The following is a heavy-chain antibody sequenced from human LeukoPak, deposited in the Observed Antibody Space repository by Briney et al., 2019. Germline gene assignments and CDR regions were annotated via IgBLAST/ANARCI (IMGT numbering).Heavy chain of an antibody. CDR3: ARGGGLDV. J-gene: IGHJ6*02. Sequence: GGSLRLSCAASGFSFSSYGMHWVRQAPGKGLEWVAVISYDGSNKYYADSVKGRFTISRDNAKNSLYLQMSNLRAEDTAVYFCARGGGLDVWGQGATVTVSS. CDR1: GFSFSSYG. V-gene: IGHV3-30*12. D-gene: IGHD3-16*01. CDR2: ISYDGSNK.